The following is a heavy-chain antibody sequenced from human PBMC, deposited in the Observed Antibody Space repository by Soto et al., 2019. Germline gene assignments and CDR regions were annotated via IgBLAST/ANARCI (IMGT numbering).Heavy chain of an antibody. Sequence: QVQLVQSGAEVKKPGASVRLSCKASGYTFTDFYIHWVRQAPGQGLEWMGWSNPNSGGVNYAEKFHGGVTLTRDTSVSTAYMDLRRLKSEDTAVYYCARGGATEPTLPGFGEFFMDVWGKGTSVTVS. CDR3: ARGGATEPTLPGFGEFFMDV. J-gene: IGHJ6*03. V-gene: IGHV1-2*02. D-gene: IGHD3-10*01. CDR1: GYTFTDFY. CDR2: SNPNSGGV.